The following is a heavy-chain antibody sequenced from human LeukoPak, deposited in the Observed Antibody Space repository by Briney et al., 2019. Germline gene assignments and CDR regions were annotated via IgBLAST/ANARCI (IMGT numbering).Heavy chain of an antibody. J-gene: IGHJ6*03. CDR3: AREVIRGGSYYYYYMDV. V-gene: IGHV3-48*03. CDR1: GFTFSSYE. D-gene: IGHD1-26*01. Sequence: GGSLRLSCAASGFTFSSYERNWVRQAPGKGLEWVSYINSSGSTIYYADSVKGRFTTFTDNAKNSLYLQMNSLRTEETAVYYCAREVIRGGSYYYYYMDVWGKGTTVTVSS. CDR2: INSSGSTI.